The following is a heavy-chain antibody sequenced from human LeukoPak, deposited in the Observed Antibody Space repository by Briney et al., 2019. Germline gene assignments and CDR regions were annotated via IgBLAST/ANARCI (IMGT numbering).Heavy chain of an antibody. Sequence: KPSETLSLTCTVSDGSITSGNYHWSWIRQSAGKGLEWIGHIYTSGSTNYNPSLKSRVTISLDPSKNQFSLKLSSVTAADTAVYYCARDTGDYGDYVFGKTDYYYYYGMDVWGQGTTVTVSS. J-gene: IGHJ6*02. D-gene: IGHD4-17*01. CDR1: DGSITSGNYH. CDR2: IYTSGST. CDR3: ARDTGDYGDYVFGKTDYYYYYGMDV. V-gene: IGHV4-61*09.